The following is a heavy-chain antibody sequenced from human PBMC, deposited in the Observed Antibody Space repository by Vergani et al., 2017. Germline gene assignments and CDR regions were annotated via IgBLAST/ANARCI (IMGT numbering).Heavy chain of an antibody. Sequence: QVQLQESGPGLVKPSQTLSLTCTVSGGSISSGDYYWSWIRQHPGKGLEWIGYIYYSGRPYYNPSLKSRVTISVDTSKNQFSLKLSSVTAADTAVYYCARSPGGAYYYYYYGMDVWGQGTTVTVSS. J-gene: IGHJ6*02. V-gene: IGHV4-31*03. D-gene: IGHD4-17*01. CDR2: IYYSGRP. CDR1: GGSISSGDYY. CDR3: ARSPGGAYYYYYYGMDV.